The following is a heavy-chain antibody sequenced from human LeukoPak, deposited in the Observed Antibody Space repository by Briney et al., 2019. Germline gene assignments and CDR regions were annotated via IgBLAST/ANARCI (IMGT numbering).Heavy chain of an antibody. CDR1: GYTFTCYY. CDR3: ARDFYSGSYYGSLDY. Sequence: ASVKVSCKASGYTFTCYYMHWVRQAPGQGLEGMGWINPNSGGTNYAQKFQGRVTMTRDTSISTAYMELSRLRSDDTAVYYCARDFYSGSYYGSLDYWGQGTLVTVSS. D-gene: IGHD1-26*01. V-gene: IGHV1-2*02. J-gene: IGHJ4*02. CDR2: INPNSGGT.